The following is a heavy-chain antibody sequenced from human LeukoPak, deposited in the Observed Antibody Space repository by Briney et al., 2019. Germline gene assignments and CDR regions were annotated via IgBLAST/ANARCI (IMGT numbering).Heavy chain of an antibody. J-gene: IGHJ4*02. D-gene: IGHD6-6*01. CDR2: ISSSSSYI. V-gene: IGHV3-21*01. CDR3: ARVGAARSFDY. Sequence: WVSSISSSSSYIYYADSVKGRFTISRDNAKNSLYLQMNSLRAEDTAVYYCARVGAARSFDYWGQGTLVTVSS.